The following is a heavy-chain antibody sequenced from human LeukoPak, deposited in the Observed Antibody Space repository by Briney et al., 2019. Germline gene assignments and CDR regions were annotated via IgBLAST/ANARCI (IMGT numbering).Heavy chain of an antibody. CDR2: VYSSGNP. Sequence: SVTLSLTCTVYSDSISSYYWSWIRHPPGKGLEWIRDVYSSGNPNSTHSLRSRVAISVDTSKNQFSPKLSSVTAADNDVYYCARSVDGVANPYGHDVFDIWGQGTMVTVSS. J-gene: IGHJ3*02. CDR3: ARSVDGVANPYGHDVFDI. CDR1: SDSISSYY. D-gene: IGHD5-12*01. V-gene: IGHV4-59*01.